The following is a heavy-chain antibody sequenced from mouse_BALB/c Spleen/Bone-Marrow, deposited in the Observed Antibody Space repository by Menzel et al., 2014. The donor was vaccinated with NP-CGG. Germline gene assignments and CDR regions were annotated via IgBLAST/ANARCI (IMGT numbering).Heavy chain of an antibody. CDR1: GFSLTNYG. CDR2: IWAGGST. D-gene: IGHD3-2*02. CDR3: ARVTSSAVGAMDY. J-gene: IGHJ4*01. Sequence: VMLVESGPGLVAPSQSLPITCTVSGFSLTNYGVHWVRQPPGKGLEWLGVIWAGGSTNYNSALMSRLSISKDNSKSXVFLKMISLQTDDTAMYYCARVTSSAVGAMDYWGQGASVTVSS. V-gene: IGHV2-9*02.